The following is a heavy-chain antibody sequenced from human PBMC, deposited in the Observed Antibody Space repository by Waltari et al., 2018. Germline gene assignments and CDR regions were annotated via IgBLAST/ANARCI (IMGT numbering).Heavy chain of an antibody. J-gene: IGHJ4*02. CDR3: ARYLNWGLPRFDN. CDR1: GFKFNGYG. Sequence: EVQLAESGGAVVGPGGSLRLTWLPAGFKFNGYGMSWVRRVPGKGLELVCGITWNVGIISYSDSVKGRFTITRDNDKNSLSLQMTSLRVEDTALYYCARYLNWGLPRFDNWGQGTQVTVSS. D-gene: IGHD3-16*01. CDR2: ITWNVGII. V-gene: IGHV3-20*04.